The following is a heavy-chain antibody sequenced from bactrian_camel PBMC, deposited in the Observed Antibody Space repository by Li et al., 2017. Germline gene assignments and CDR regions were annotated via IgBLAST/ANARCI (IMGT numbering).Heavy chain of an antibody. CDR2: IDTDGSI. Sequence: VQLVESGGGSVQTGGSLCLTCTISGWTASWFCMGWFRQTSGEEREALACIDTDGSIKYADSVKGRFTVAKADAINTVVHLEMNGLQPEDTGVYYCAAAPSRDTPARCTVDAGEDFPFWGQGTQVTVS. CDR1: GWTASWFC. D-gene: IGHD1*01. CDR3: AAAPSRDTPARCTVDAGEDFPF. V-gene: IGHV3-3*01. J-gene: IGHJ4*01.